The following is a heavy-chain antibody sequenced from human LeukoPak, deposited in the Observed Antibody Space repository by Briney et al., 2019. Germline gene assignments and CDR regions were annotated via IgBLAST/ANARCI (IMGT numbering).Heavy chain of an antibody. Sequence: PGGSLRLSCAASGFTFSSYWMSWVRQAPGKGLEWVANINQDGSEKYYVDSVNGRFTLSRDNAKNSLYLQINSLRAEDTAVYYCARDRNEGGGFDYWGQGTLVTVSS. V-gene: IGHV3-7*04. CDR1: GFTFSSYW. CDR2: INQDGSEK. CDR3: ARDRNEGGGFDY. D-gene: IGHD3-16*01. J-gene: IGHJ4*02.